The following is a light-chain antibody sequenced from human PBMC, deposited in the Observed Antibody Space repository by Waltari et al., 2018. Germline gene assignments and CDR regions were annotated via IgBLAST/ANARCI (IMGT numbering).Light chain of an antibody. Sequence: EVVLTQSPGTLSLSPGERATLTCRGSESVRRAFIGYQQKPGQAPRLLIYDTSTRATGGPDRFSGSGSGTDVSLTISRLGPEDSAVYFCQHNVRLPVTFGQGTKVEIK. CDR3: QHNVRLPVT. CDR2: DTS. V-gene: IGKV3-20*01. CDR1: ESVRRAF. J-gene: IGKJ1*01.